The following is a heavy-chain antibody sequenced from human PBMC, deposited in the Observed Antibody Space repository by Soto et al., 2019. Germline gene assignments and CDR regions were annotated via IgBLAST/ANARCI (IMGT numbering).Heavy chain of an antibody. V-gene: IGHV1-18*04. CDR2: VSAYNGDT. D-gene: IGHD4-17*01. Sequence: ASVKVSCKASGYTFTNYGFSWVRQAPGQGLELMGWVSAYNGDTNYAQKFRGRVTLATDASTSTAYMELRSLRSDDTAVYYCARSDRYYGGSAADWGQVTLVTVSS. CDR1: GYTFTNYG. J-gene: IGHJ4*02. CDR3: ARSDRYYGGSAAD.